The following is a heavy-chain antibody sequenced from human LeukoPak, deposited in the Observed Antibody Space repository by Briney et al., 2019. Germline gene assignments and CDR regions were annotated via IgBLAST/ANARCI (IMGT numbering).Heavy chain of an antibody. CDR2: IYNSGST. Sequence: SETLSLTCTVSGGSISTYYWSWIRQPPGKGLDWIGDIYNSGSTNYNPSLKSRVTMSVDTSKNQFSLQLSSVTVADTAVYYCARVNYYGSESYYNVWYFDYWGQGTLVIVSS. D-gene: IGHD3-10*01. J-gene: IGHJ4*02. CDR1: GGSISTYY. CDR3: ARVNYYGSESYYNVWYFDY. V-gene: IGHV4-59*01.